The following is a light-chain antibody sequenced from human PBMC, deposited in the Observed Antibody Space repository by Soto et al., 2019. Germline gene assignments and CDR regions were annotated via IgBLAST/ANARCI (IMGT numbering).Light chain of an antibody. CDR3: QQYGSSPPYT. CDR1: QSVSSSY. Sequence: EIVLTQSPGTRSLSPGERATLSCRASQSVSSSYLAWYQQKPGQAPRLLIYGASSRATGIPDRFSGSGSGTDFTLTISSLEPEDFAVYYFQQYGSSPPYTFGQGTKLEIK. CDR2: GAS. V-gene: IGKV3-20*01. J-gene: IGKJ2*01.